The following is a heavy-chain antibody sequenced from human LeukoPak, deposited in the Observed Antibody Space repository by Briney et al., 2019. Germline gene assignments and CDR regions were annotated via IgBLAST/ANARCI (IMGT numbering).Heavy chain of an antibody. J-gene: IGHJ4*02. Sequence: ASVKVSCKVSGYTLTELSMHWVRQVPGKGLEWMGGFDPEDGETIYAQKFQGGVTMTEDTSTDTAYMELSSLRSEDTAVYYCATKPGTYYYDSSGYLDYWGQGTLVTVSS. V-gene: IGHV1-24*01. CDR3: ATKPGTYYYDSSGYLDY. CDR2: FDPEDGET. CDR1: GYTLTELS. D-gene: IGHD3-22*01.